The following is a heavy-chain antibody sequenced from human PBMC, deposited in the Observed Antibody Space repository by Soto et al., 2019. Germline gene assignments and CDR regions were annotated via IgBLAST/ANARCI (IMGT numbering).Heavy chain of an antibody. CDR2: ISGSGGST. CDR1: GFTFSSYA. V-gene: IGHV3-23*01. Sequence: GGSLRLSCAASGFTFSSYAMSWVRQAPGKGLEWVSAISGSGGSTYYADSVKGRFTISRDNSKNTLYLQMNSLRAEDTAVYYCAKLRYFDWRLQNWFDPWGQGTLVTVSS. J-gene: IGHJ5*02. CDR3: AKLRYFDWRLQNWFDP. D-gene: IGHD3-9*01.